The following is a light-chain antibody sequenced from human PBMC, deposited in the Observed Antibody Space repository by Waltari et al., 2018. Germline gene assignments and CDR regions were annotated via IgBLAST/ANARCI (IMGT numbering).Light chain of an antibody. CDR3: QQYNNWPPYT. CDR1: RSISSD. J-gene: IGKJ2*01. Sequence: EIVMTQSPATRSVSPGERATLSCRASRSISSDLAWYQQKPGQAPRLPIYGASTRATGIPARFSGSGSGTEFTLTISSLQSEDFAVYYCQQYNNWPPYTFGQGTKLEIK. V-gene: IGKV3-15*01. CDR2: GAS.